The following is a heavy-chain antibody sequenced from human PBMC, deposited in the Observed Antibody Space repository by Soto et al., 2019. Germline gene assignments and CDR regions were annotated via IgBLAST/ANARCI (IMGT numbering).Heavy chain of an antibody. CDR1: GYTFTSHG. CDR3: ARGRKGSWFDALDI. D-gene: IGHD3-10*01. J-gene: IGHJ3*02. CDR2: ISGDNVNT. Sequence: VASVKVSCKASGYTFTSHGINWVRQAPGQGLEWMAWISGDNVNTNYAQKLQGRVTLTTDTSTNTAYMEMTDLRADDTAVYYCARGRKGSWFDALDIWGQGTMVTVSS. V-gene: IGHV1-18*04.